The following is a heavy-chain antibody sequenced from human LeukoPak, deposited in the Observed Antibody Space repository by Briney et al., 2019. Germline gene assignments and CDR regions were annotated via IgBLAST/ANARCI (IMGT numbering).Heavy chain of an antibody. J-gene: IGHJ4*02. V-gene: IGHV3-30*03. CDR3: ARDRAWNYFDY. CDR2: ISNDGSRK. CDR1: GFTFSRHG. D-gene: IGHD3-3*01. Sequence: GGSLRLSCAPSGFTFSRHGMHWVRQAPGKGLEWVAIISNDGSRKYYAHSVEGRFTISRDNSKNTLYLQMGSLRAEDTAVYYCARDRAWNYFDYWGQGTLVTVSS.